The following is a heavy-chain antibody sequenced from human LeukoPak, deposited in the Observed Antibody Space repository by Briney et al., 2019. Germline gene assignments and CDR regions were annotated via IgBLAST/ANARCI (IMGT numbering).Heavy chain of an antibody. CDR2: INTYSGDT. Sequence: AASVKVSCKASGYTFTDLWIQWVRQAPGQGLEWLGWINTYSGDTIYAQKFQGRVTMTRDTSLTTTYMDLSGLTSDDTAVYYCARGAFFHAFDFWGQGTMVIVSS. CDR3: ARGAFFHAFDF. J-gene: IGHJ3*01. D-gene: IGHD3-3*01. V-gene: IGHV1-2*02. CDR1: GYTFTDLW.